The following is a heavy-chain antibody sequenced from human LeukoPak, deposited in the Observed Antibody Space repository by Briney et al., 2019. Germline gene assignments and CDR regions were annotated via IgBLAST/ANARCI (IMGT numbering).Heavy chain of an antibody. J-gene: IGHJ3*02. CDR2: INPNSGGT. CDR1: GYTFTGYY. D-gene: IGHD5-18*01. CDR3: ARDAETAMVTFGCGAFDI. V-gene: IGHV1-2*02. Sequence: ASVKVSCKASGYTFTGYYMHWVRQAPGQGLEWMGWINPNSGGTNYAQKFQGRVTMTRDTSISTAYMELSRLRSDDTAVYYCARDAETAMVTFGCGAFDIWGQGTMVTVSS.